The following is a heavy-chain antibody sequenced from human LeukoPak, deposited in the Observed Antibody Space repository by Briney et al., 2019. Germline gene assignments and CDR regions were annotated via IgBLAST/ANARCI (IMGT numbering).Heavy chain of an antibody. D-gene: IGHD1-26*01. CDR1: GGSISSSSYY. Sequence: PSETLSLTCTVSGGSISSSSYYWGWIRQPPGKGLEWIGSIYYSGSTYYNPSLKSRVTISVDTSKNQFSLKLSSATAADTAVYYCASLSSGSYFQLGDLWGRGTLVTVSS. V-gene: IGHV4-39*07. CDR2: IYYSGST. CDR3: ASLSSGSYFQLGDL. J-gene: IGHJ2*01.